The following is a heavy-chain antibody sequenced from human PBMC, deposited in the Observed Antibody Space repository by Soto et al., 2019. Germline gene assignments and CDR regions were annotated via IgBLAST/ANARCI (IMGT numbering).Heavy chain of an antibody. J-gene: IGHJ4*02. V-gene: IGHV1-69*13. CDR3: ASHCSGGSCYSIEYYFDY. CDR2: IIPIFGTA. D-gene: IGHD2-15*01. Sequence: ASVKVSCKASGGTFSSYAISWVRQAPGQGLEWMGGIIPIFGTANYAQKFQGRVTITADESTSTAYMELSSLRSEDTAVYYCASHCSGGSCYSIEYYFDYWGQGTLVTVSS. CDR1: GGTFSSYA.